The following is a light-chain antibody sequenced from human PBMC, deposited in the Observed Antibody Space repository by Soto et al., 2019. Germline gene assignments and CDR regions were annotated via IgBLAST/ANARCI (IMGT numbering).Light chain of an antibody. J-gene: IGLJ2*01. CDR3: QAWDSSTVV. CDR1: KLGNKY. V-gene: IGLV3-1*01. CDR2: QDT. Sequence: SYELTQPPSVSVYPGQTASITCSGHKLGNKYACWYQRKPGQSPVLVIYQDTKRPSGIPERFSGSNSGNTATLTISGTQAMDEADYYCQAWDSSTVVFGGGTKLTVL.